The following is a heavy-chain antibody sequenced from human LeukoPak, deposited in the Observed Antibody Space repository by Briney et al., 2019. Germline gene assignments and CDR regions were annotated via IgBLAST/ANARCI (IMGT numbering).Heavy chain of an antibody. CDR1: GFTFSSYW. V-gene: IGHV3-74*01. D-gene: IGHD3-22*01. CDR2: INTDASIT. J-gene: IGHJ4*02. CDR3: ARYYDSSGYYLFDY. Sequence: GGSLRLSCAASGFTFSSYWMHWVRQAPGKGLVWVSRINTDASITNYADSVKGRFTISRDNAKSSLYLQMNSLRAEDTAVYYCARYYDSSGYYLFDYWGQGTLVTVSS.